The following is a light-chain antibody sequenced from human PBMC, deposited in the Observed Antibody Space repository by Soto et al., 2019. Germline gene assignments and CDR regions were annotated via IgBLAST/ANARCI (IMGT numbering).Light chain of an antibody. J-gene: IGKJ1*01. V-gene: IGKV3-15*01. CDR3: QEYLQWPPGM. CDR2: DTS. CDR1: QFVSSR. Sequence: EIVLTQSPSTLSFSAVERVTLSCSASQFVSSRLAWYQQRPGQVPRLLIYDTSTRAPGISARFSGSGSGTEFTLTISTLQSEDFAVYYCQEYLQWPPGMFGQGTKVDIK.